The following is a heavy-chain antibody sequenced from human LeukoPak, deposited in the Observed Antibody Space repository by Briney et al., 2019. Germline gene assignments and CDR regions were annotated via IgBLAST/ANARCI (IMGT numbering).Heavy chain of an antibody. CDR3: ARVSKMAGWIGY. CDR2: IFYNGNT. CDR1: GGSVSSGTYY. V-gene: IGHV4-61*01. Sequence: SETLSFTRTVSGGSVSSGTYYWTWIRQSPGKGLEWIGYIFYNGNTDYNPSHKSRVTISVDTSKNQFSLRLTSVTAADTAVYYCARVSKMAGWIGYWGQGTLVTVSS. J-gene: IGHJ4*02. D-gene: IGHD2-15*01.